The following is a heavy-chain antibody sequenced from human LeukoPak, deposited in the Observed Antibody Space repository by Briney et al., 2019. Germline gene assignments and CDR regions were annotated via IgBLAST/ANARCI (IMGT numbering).Heavy chain of an antibody. V-gene: IGHV1-8*01. Sequence: ASVKVSCKASGYTFTSYDINWVRQATGQGLAWMGWMNPNSGNTGYAQKFQGRVTMTRNTSISTAYMELSSLRSEDTAVYYCARNYYGPLNWFDPWGQGTLVTVSS. CDR2: MNPNSGNT. CDR3: ARNYYGPLNWFDP. J-gene: IGHJ5*02. CDR1: GYTFTSYD. D-gene: IGHD3-10*01.